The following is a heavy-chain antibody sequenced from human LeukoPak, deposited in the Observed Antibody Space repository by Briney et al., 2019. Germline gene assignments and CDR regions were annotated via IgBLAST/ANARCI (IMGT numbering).Heavy chain of an antibody. CDR1: GYTFTSYD. Sequence: ASVKVSCKASGYTFTSYDINWVRQAPGQGLEWMGWMNPNSGNTGYAQKFQGRVTMTRNTSISTAYMELSSLRAEDTAVYYCARDAQDIVVVPAAGAGYGMDVWGQGTTVTVSS. J-gene: IGHJ6*02. CDR2: MNPNSGNT. V-gene: IGHV1-8*01. D-gene: IGHD2-2*01. CDR3: ARDAQDIVVVPAAGAGYGMDV.